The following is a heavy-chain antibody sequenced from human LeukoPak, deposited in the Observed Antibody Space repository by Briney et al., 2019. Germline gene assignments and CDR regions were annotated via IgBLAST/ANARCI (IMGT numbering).Heavy chain of an antibody. CDR3: HSSGYYGFDY. J-gene: IGHJ4*02. V-gene: IGHV3-30*02. D-gene: IGHD3-22*01. CDR1: GFTFSSYG. Sequence: NPGGSLRLSCAASGFTFSSYGMRWVRQAPGKGLEWVAFIHYDGSNKYYADSVKGLFTTSNENTKKTLYLQMNSLRAEDTAVYYGHSSGYYGFDYWGQGTLVTVSS. CDR2: IHYDGSNK.